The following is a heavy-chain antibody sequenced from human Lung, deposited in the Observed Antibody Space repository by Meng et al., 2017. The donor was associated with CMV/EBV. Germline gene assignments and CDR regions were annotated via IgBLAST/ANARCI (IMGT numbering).Heavy chain of an antibody. CDR1: GHSFVSYW. Sequence: GSGHSFVSYWIGWVRQMPGKGLEWMGIIYPVDSDTRYSPSFQGQVTISADKSISTAYLQWSSLKASDTAMYFCARLDCTPTSCYLDSWGQGTLVTVSS. J-gene: IGHJ5*01. CDR2: IYPVDSDT. V-gene: IGHV5-51*01. D-gene: IGHD2-2*01. CDR3: ARLDCTPTSCYLDS.